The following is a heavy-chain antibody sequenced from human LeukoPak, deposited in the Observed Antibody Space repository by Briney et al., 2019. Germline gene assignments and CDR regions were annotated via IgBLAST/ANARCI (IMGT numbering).Heavy chain of an antibody. CDR3: ASVGLEVRPSDYPGPLYYFDY. Sequence: KPGGSLRLSCAASGFTFSDYYMSWIRQAPGKGLEWVSYISSSGSTIYYADSVKGRFTISRDNAKNSLYLQMNSLRAEDTAVYYCASVGLEVRPSDYPGPLYYFDYWGQGTLVTVSS. D-gene: IGHD3-16*01. CDR1: GFTFSDYY. CDR2: ISSSGSTI. J-gene: IGHJ4*02. V-gene: IGHV3-11*04.